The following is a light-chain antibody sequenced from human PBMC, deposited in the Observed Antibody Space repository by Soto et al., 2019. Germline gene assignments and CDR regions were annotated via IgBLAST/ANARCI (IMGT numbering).Light chain of an antibody. J-gene: IGKJ4*01. CDR3: RQYGRSLEFA. CDR2: GAS. CDR1: QTVSNNF. Sequence: IVLTQSPGTLSLSPGERATLSCRASQTVSNNFLAWYQEKPGRGPRLLIYGASTRATGVPDRFSGSGSGKDFPLTISRLDPEDFAVYYCRQYGRSLEFAVGGGTRVEIK. V-gene: IGKV3-20*01.